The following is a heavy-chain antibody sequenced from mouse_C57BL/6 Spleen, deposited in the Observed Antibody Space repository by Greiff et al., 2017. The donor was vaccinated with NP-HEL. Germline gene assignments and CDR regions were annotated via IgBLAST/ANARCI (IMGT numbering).Heavy chain of an antibody. V-gene: IGHV1-82*01. CDR2: IYPGDGDT. J-gene: IGHJ3*01. CDR1: GYAFSSSW. D-gene: IGHD2-1*01. Sequence: QVQLQQSGPELVKPGASVKISCKASGYAFSSSWMNWVKQRPGKGLEWIGRIYPGDGDTNYNGKFKGKATLTADKSSSTAYMQLSSLTSEDSAVYFCARELLSFAYWGQGTLVTVSA. CDR3: ARELLSFAY.